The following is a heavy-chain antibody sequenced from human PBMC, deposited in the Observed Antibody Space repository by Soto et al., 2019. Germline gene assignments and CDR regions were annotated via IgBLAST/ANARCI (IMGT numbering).Heavy chain of an antibody. J-gene: IGHJ3*02. D-gene: IGHD6-25*01. V-gene: IGHV3-74*01. CDR2: IDTYGSAT. Sequence: PGGSLRLSCAASGFTFSSYWMHWVRQAPGKGLVWVSRIDTYGSATRYADSVKGRFTISRDNAKNTLYLQMSTLRAEDTAVYYCARVLKSSGRDNDVFDIWGQGTMVTVAS. CDR1: GFTFSSYW. CDR3: ARVLKSSGRDNDVFDI.